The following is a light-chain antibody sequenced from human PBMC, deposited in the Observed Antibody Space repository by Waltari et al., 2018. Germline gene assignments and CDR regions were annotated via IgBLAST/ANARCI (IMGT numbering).Light chain of an antibody. CDR2: KAS. J-gene: IGKJ2*01. Sequence: DIQMTQSPSTLSASLGDRVTITCRASQSINTWLAWYQQRPGKAPKLLIYKASTLESGVPSRFSGSGSGTDFTLTITSLQADDFATYYCQQYVSYSPYTFGQGTKL. CDR3: QQYVSYSPYT. V-gene: IGKV1-5*03. CDR1: QSINTW.